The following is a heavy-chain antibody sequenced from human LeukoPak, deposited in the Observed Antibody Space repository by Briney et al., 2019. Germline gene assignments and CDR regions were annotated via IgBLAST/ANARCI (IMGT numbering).Heavy chain of an antibody. Sequence: GSLRLSCAASGFTFSSYSMNWVRQAPGKGLEWVSYISSSSSTIYYPDSVKGRFTISRDNAKNSPYLQMNSLRAEDTAVYYCARDRGGATSDFDYWGQGTLVTVSS. CDR2: ISSSSSTI. CDR3: ARDRGGATSDFDY. V-gene: IGHV3-48*01. D-gene: IGHD1-26*01. J-gene: IGHJ4*02. CDR1: GFTFSSYS.